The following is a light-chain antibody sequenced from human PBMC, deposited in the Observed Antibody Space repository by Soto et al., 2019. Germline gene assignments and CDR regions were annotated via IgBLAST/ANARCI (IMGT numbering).Light chain of an antibody. J-gene: IGLJ2*01. CDR2: YDS. CDR1: NIGSKS. Sequence: SYELTQPPSVSVAPGKTARITCGGNNIGSKSVHWYQQNPGQAPVLVIYYDSDRPSGIPERFSGSNSGNTATLTISRVEAGYEADYYCQVWDSSSDHPVFGGGTKLTVL. V-gene: IGLV3-21*04. CDR3: QVWDSSSDHPV.